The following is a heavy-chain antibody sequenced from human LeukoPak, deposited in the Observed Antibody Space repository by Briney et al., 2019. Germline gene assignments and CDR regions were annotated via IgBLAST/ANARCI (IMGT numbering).Heavy chain of an antibody. CDR1: GGSISSSSYY. CDR3: ARDREAVAYDAFDI. V-gene: IGHV4-39*07. D-gene: IGHD6-19*01. J-gene: IGHJ3*02. CDR2: IYYSGST. Sequence: SETLSLTCTVSGGSISSSSYYWGWIRQPPGKGLEWIGSIYYSGSTYYNPSLKSRVTISVDTSKNQFSLKLSSVTAADTAVYYCARDREAVAYDAFDIWGQGTMVTVSS.